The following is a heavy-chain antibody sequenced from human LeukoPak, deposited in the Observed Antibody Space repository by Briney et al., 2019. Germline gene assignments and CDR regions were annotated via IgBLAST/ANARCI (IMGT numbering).Heavy chain of an antibody. J-gene: IGHJ4*01. CDR3: ARGPGSSGGAYVGDY. D-gene: IGHD3-22*01. Sequence: GGSLRLSCVASGFSFNDYSMNWVRQAPGKGLEWISYTTSSSGSIYYADSVKGRFSISRDNAKSTLYLQMSSLRAEDTAVYYCARGPGSSGGAYVGDYWGPGTLVTVSS. V-gene: IGHV3-21*05. CDR1: GFSFNDYS. CDR2: TTSSSGSI.